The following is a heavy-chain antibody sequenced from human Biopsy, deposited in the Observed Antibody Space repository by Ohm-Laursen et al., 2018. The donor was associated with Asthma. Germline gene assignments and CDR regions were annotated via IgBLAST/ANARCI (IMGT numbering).Heavy chain of an antibody. J-gene: IGHJ3*01. CDR2: VNTGNGDT. D-gene: IGHD3-9*01. Sequence: ASVKVSCKASGYNFISFAIHWVRQAPGQRLEWMGWVNTGNGDTKYSQKFQGRVTITRDTSASTAYMELRSLRTEDTATYYCARTFLDFLTGQVQDFFGCWGQGTMVTVSS. CDR3: ARTFLDFLTGQVQDFFGC. CDR1: GYNFISFA. V-gene: IGHV1-3*04.